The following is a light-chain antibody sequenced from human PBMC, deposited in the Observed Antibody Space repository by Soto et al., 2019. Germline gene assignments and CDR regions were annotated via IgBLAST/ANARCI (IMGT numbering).Light chain of an antibody. Sequence: DIQMTQSPSSVSASVGDPVTVTCRASQDISSWLAWFQQKSGRAPKLLLYAPSSLQSGVPSRFSGSGSGADVTLTISSLQPEDFATYYCQQAHSFPLTFGGGTKVEIK. CDR3: QQAHSFPLT. CDR1: QDISSW. J-gene: IGKJ4*01. CDR2: APS. V-gene: IGKV1-12*01.